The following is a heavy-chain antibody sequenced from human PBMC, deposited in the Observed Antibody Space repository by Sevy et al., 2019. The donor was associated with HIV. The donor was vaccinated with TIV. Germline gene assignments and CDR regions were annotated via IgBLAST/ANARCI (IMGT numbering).Heavy chain of an antibody. Sequence: GGSLRLSCAASGFTFSSYAMSWVRQAPGKGLEWVSAISGSGGSTYYVDSVKGRFTISRDNSKNTLYLQMNSLRAEDTAVYHCAKGADTAMGSPTDYWGQGTLVTVSS. J-gene: IGHJ4*02. CDR3: AKGADTAMGSPTDY. D-gene: IGHD5-18*01. CDR2: ISGSGGST. V-gene: IGHV3-23*01. CDR1: GFTFSSYA.